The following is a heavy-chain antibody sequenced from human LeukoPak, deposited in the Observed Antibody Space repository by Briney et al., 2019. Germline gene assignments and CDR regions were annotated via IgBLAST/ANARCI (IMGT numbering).Heavy chain of an antibody. Sequence: GDSLKISCKGSGFSFPNYWIAWVRQKPGKGLEWMGMIYPEDSDLRYSPSFQGQVNISADTSSSTAFLQWRSLKPADTALYYCARHPAAANWVGDDALDIWGQGTLVTVS. J-gene: IGHJ3*02. D-gene: IGHD6-25*01. V-gene: IGHV5-51*01. CDR1: GFSFPNYW. CDR2: IYPEDSDL. CDR3: ARHPAAANWVGDDALDI.